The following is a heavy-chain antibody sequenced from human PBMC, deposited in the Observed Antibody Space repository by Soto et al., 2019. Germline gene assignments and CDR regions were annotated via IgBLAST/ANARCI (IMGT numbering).Heavy chain of an antibody. V-gene: IGHV1-3*01. Sequence: ASVKVSCKASGYTFTSYAMHWVRQAPGQRLEWMGWINAGNGNTKYSQKFQGRVTITRDTSASTAYMEMSSLRSEDTAVYYCAGLNYDFWSGPLGGDYYGMDVWGQGTTVTVSS. CDR1: GYTFTSYA. CDR3: AGLNYDFWSGPLGGDYYGMDV. CDR2: INAGNGNT. D-gene: IGHD3-3*01. J-gene: IGHJ6*02.